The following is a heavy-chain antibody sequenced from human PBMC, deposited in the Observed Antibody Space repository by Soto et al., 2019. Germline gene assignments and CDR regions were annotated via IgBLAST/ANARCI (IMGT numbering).Heavy chain of an antibody. CDR2: IIPIFGPA. Sequence: QVQLVQSGAEVKKPGSSVKVSCKASGGTFSNYAFTWVRQAPGQGLERVGGIIPIFGPANYAQNFQGRVTITADIFGSTTYMELSSLRSEDTAVYYCARAFESGGFYYGMDVWGQGTTVTVSS. CDR3: ARAFESGGFYYGMDV. J-gene: IGHJ6*02. V-gene: IGHV1-69*14. D-gene: IGHD3-10*01. CDR1: GGTFSNYA.